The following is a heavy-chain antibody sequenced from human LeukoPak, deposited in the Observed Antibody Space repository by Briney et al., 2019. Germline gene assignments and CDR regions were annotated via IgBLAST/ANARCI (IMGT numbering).Heavy chain of an antibody. D-gene: IGHD2-2*03. J-gene: IGHJ5*02. Sequence: SVKVSCKASGGTFSSYAISWVRQAPGQGLEWMGRIIPIFGIANYAQKFQGRVTITADKSTSTAYMELSSLRSEDTAVYYCARDLLGYCSSTSCYYRASAFDPWGQGTLVTVS. CDR1: GGTFSSYA. V-gene: IGHV1-69*04. CDR3: ARDLLGYCSSTSCYYRASAFDP. CDR2: IIPIFGIA.